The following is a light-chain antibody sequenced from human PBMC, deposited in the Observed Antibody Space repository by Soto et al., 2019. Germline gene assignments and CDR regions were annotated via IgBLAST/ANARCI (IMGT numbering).Light chain of an antibody. J-gene: IGKJ5*01. CDR1: QSVLYTLNKRNY. V-gene: IGKV4-1*01. Sequence: DIVMTQSPDSLAMSLGERATINCKSSQSVLYTLNKRNYLSWYQQKPGQPPKLLIYWAYTRDSGVPDRFSGSGSGTEFTLTXSSLQAEDAAVYYCQQYYTTPTITFGQGTRLEIK. CDR2: WAY. CDR3: QQYYTTPTIT.